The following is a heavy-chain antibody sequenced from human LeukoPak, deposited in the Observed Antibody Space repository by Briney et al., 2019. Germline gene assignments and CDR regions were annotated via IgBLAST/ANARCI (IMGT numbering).Heavy chain of an antibody. D-gene: IGHD4-17*01. CDR3: ANEIRPNDY. CDR1: GFTFSSHA. CDR2: ISISGDTT. J-gene: IGHJ4*02. V-gene: IGHV3-23*01. Sequence: GGSLRLSCGASGFTFSSHAMTWVRRAPGKGLEWVSAISISGDTTYYADAVKGRFTISRDNSKNTVYLQMNSLRAEDTAVYYCANEIRPNDYWGQGTLVTVSS.